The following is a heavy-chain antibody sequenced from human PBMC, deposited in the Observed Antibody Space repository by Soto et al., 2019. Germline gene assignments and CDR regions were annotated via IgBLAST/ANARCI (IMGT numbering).Heavy chain of an antibody. CDR1: GLTYSSSA. J-gene: IGHJ4*02. CDR2: INPILGTP. V-gene: IGHV1-69*01. CDR3: ARGGVDVVATSAFDY. Sequence: QVQLVQSGAEVRKPGSSMKVSCKASGLTYSSSAISWVRQAPGQGPEWMGGINPILGTPDYAPKFQGRVTITADESTRTVYMDLGSLRSEDTAMYYCARGGVDVVATSAFDYWGQGTLVTVSS. D-gene: IGHD5-12*01.